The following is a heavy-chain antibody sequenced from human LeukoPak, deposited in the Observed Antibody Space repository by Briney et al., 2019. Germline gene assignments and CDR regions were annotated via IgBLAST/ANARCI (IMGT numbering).Heavy chain of an antibody. CDR3: ATYCSSTSCDPQFDY. J-gene: IGHJ4*02. CDR2: INHSGST. Sequence: PSETLSLTCAVYGGSFSGYYWSWIRQPPGKGLEWIGEINHSGSTNYNPSLKSRVTISVDTSKNQFSLKLSSVTAADTALYYCATYCSSTSCDPQFDYWGQGTLVTVSS. CDR1: GGSFSGYY. D-gene: IGHD2-2*01. V-gene: IGHV4-34*01.